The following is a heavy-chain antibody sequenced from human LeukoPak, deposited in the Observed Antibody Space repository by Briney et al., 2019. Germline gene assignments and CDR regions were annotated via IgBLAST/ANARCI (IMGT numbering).Heavy chain of an antibody. CDR2: INPSGGST. CDR1: GYTFTSYY. V-gene: IGHV1-46*01. Sequence: ASVKVSCKASGYTFTSYYMHWVRQAPGQGLEWMGIINPSGGSTSYAQKFQGRVTMTRDMSTSTVYMVLSSLRSEDTAVYYCARGYYDSSGYPFFGYWGQGTLVTVSS. D-gene: IGHD3-22*01. J-gene: IGHJ4*02. CDR3: ARGYYDSSGYPFFGY.